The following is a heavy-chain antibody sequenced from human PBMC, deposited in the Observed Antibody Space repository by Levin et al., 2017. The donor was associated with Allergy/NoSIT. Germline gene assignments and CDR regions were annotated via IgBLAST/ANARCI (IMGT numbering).Heavy chain of an antibody. CDR3: ARGPPSGSYPFHYYYMDV. D-gene: IGHD3-10*01. CDR2: IHHSGST. J-gene: IGHJ6*03. CDR1: GGSISSGGYS. Sequence: SCAVSGGSISSGGYSWSWIRQPPGKGLEWIGYIHHSGSTYYNPSLKSRVTISIDRSKNQFSLKLSSVTAADTAVYYCARGPPSGSYPFHYYYMDVWGKGTTVTVSS. V-gene: IGHV4-30-2*01.